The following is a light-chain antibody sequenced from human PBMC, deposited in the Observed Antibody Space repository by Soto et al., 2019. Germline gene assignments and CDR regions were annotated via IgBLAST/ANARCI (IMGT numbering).Light chain of an antibody. CDR2: GAS. V-gene: IGKV3-20*01. J-gene: IGKJ3*01. CDR3: QQYGSSPVT. Sequence: IVLTQSPGTLSLSPGERATLSCRASQSVSSSYLAWYQQKPAQAPRLLIYGASSRATGIPDRFSGSGSGTDFTLTISRLEPEDFAVYYCQQYGSSPVTFGPGTKVDIK. CDR1: QSVSSSY.